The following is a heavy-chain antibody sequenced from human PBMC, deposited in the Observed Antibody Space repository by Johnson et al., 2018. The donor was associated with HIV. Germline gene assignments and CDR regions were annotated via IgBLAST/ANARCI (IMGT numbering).Heavy chain of an antibody. CDR1: GFTFGEYA. J-gene: IGHJ3*02. Sequence: VQLVESGGGVVQPGRSLRLSCTTSGFTFGEYAMSWFRQDPGKGLEWVSFIRSKAYGGTTEYAASVKGRFIISRDDSKNTLYLQMNSLKTEDTAVYYCTTDGVTIFGVVIPDAFDIWGQGTMVTVSS. V-gene: IGHV3-49*03. D-gene: IGHD3-3*01. CDR3: TTDGVTIFGVVIPDAFDI. CDR2: IRSKAYGGTT.